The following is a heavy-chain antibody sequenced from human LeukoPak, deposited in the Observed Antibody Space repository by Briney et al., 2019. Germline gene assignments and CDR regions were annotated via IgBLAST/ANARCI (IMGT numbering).Heavy chain of an antibody. J-gene: IGHJ4*02. CDR1: GVSFSGHY. CDR2: INHSGST. D-gene: IGHD2-15*01. V-gene: IGHV4-34*01. CDR3: VRGSRYCSGSTCYIANDY. Sequence: SETLSLTCVVDGVSFSGHYWSWIRQPPGKGLEWIGEINHSGSTNYNPSLRGRVTISEDTSKNQFSLKVNSVTAADTAVYYCVRGSRYCSGSTCYIANDYWGQGTLVTVSS.